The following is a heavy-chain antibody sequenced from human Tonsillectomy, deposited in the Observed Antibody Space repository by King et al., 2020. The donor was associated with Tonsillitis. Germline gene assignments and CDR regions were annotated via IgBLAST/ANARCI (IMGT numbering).Heavy chain of an antibody. Sequence: VQLVESGAEVKKPGASVKVSCKASGYTFTTYGISWVRQAPGQGLEWMGWISAYNGNTNYAQKIQGRVTMTTDTSTSTPYMELRSLRSDDTAVYYFARYGRDYGGCGGFKYWGQGTLVTVSS. J-gene: IGHJ4*02. CDR3: ARYGRDYGGCGGFKY. V-gene: IGHV1-18*04. D-gene: IGHD4-23*01. CDR2: ISAYNGNT. CDR1: GYTFTTYG.